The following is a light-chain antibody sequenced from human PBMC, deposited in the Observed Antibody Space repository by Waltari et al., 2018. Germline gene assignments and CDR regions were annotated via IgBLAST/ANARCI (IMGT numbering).Light chain of an antibody. CDR1: QSLVHSDGRTY. Sequence: DVVMTQSPLSLPVIFGQTASITCRSSQSLVHSDGRTYLNWFQQRPGQSPRRLIYKVSKRDSGVPDRFSGSGSGTEFTLEISRVEAADVAVYYCMQGTYWPRTFGQGTKLEIE. CDR3: MQGTYWPRT. J-gene: IGKJ2*01. V-gene: IGKV2-30*02. CDR2: KVS.